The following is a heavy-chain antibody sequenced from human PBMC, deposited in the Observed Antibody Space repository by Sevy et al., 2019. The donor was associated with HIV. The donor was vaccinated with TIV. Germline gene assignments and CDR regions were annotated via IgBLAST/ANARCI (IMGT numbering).Heavy chain of an antibody. D-gene: IGHD3-16*01. CDR1: GYTFSTYG. V-gene: IGHV1-18*01. J-gene: IGHJ5*02. CDR2: IGAYNGNR. CDR3: ARLSTARGESNWFDP. Sequence: ASVKVSCKASGYTFSTYGISWVRQAPGQGLEWMGWIGAYNGNRKDAQKFQDRITMTTDTSTSTAYMELRSLRSDDTAVYFCARLSTARGESNWFDPWGQGTLVTVSS.